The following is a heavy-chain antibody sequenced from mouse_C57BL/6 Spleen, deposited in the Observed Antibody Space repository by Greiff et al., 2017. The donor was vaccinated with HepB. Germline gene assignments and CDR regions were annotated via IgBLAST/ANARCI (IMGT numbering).Heavy chain of an antibody. CDR2: ISSGSSTI. Sequence: EVKLVESGGGLVKPGGSLKLSCAASGFTFSDYGMHWVRQAPEKGLEWVAYISSGSSTIYYADTVKGRFTISRDNATNTLFLQMTSLRSEDTAMYYCARLWDGAMDYWGQGTSVTVSS. D-gene: IGHD1-1*02. V-gene: IGHV5-17*01. J-gene: IGHJ4*01. CDR3: ARLWDGAMDY. CDR1: GFTFSDYG.